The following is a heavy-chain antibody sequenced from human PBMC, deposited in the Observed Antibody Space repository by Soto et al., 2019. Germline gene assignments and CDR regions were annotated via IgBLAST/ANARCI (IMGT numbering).Heavy chain of an antibody. V-gene: IGHV4-34*01. J-gene: IGHJ4*02. Sequence: TSETLSLTCAVLGRSFRGNYWSWMRQPPGKGLEWIGEINHRGSTKYNPSLKSRDTISVDTPKNKFSLTLTPVTGAAPAVSSCLTTHWIQCRLDCWGRGTRVTFS. D-gene: IGHD5-18*01. CDR2: INHRGST. CDR1: GRSFRGNY. CDR3: LTTHWIQCRLDC.